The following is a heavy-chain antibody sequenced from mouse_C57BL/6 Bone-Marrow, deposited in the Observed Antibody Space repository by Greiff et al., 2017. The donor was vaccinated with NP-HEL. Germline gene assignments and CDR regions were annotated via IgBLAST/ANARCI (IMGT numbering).Heavy chain of an antibody. D-gene: IGHD2-14*01. J-gene: IGHJ3*01. V-gene: IGHV1-69*01. CDR3: ARTVRRRSAWFAY. CDR1: GYTFTSYW. CDR2: IDPSDSYT. Sequence: QVQLKQPGAELVMPGASVKLSCKASGYTFTSYWMHWVKQRPGQGLEWIGEIDPSDSYTNYNQKFKGKSTLTVDKSSSTAYMQLSSLTSEDSAVYYCARTVRRRSAWFAYWGQGTLVTVSA.